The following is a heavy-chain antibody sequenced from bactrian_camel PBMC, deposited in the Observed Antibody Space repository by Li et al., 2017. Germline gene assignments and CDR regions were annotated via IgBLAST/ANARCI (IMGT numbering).Heavy chain of an antibody. V-gene: IGHV3S1*01. CDR2: IGSVGTST. CDR1: LSPFNAYY. D-gene: IGHD7*01. J-gene: IGHJ4*01. CDR3: AKGGTWLTPPEYNY. Sequence: HVQLVESGGGSVQSGGSLRLTCATSNLSPFNAYYMSWIRQAPGKVFEWVASIGSVGTSTSYADSVKGRFTISRDNAKNTLYLQLNNLKTEDTAMYYCAKGGTWLTPPEYNYWGQGTQVTVS.